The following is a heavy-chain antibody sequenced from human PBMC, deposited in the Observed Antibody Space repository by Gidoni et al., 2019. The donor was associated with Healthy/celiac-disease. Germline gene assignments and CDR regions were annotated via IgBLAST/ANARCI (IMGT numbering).Heavy chain of an antibody. CDR3: ARGEGYYDSQFDY. CDR2: IKQDGSEK. V-gene: IGHV3-7*03. J-gene: IGHJ4*02. D-gene: IGHD3-22*01. Sequence: EVQLVESGGGLVQPGGSLRLSCAASGFTFSSYWMSWVRQAPGKGLGWVANIKQDGSEKYYVDSVKGRFTISRDNAKNSLYLQMNSLRAEDTAVYYCARGEGYYDSQFDYWGQGTLVTVSS. CDR1: GFTFSSYW.